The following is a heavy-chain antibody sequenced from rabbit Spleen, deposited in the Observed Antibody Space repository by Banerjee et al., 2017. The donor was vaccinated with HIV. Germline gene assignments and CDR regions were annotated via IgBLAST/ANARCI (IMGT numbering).Heavy chain of an antibody. Sequence: QSLEESGGDLVKPGASLTLTCTASGFSFSNSYYMCWVRQAPGKGPEWIACIVAGSSGSTYYASWAKGRFTISKASSTTVTLQMTSLTAADTATYFCARDLVTVIGWNFNLWGPGTLVTVS. CDR2: IVAGSSGST. J-gene: IGHJ4*01. CDR1: GFSFSNSYY. CDR3: ARDLVTVIGWNFNL. D-gene: IGHD5-1*01. V-gene: IGHV1S40*01.